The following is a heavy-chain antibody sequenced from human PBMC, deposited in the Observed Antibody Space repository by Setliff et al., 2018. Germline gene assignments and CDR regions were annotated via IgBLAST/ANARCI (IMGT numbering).Heavy chain of an antibody. J-gene: IGHJ4*02. CDR1: GFTFSHYY. V-gene: IGHV3-11*01. Sequence: GGSLRLSCAASGFTFSHYYMTWIRQAPGKGLEWVSYISNDGNIIHYADSVKGRFTISRDNAESSLYLQVNSVGAEDTAVYYCARDRAAAGHYCDYWGQGTQVTVSS. CDR3: ARDRAAAGHYCDY. CDR2: ISNDGNII. D-gene: IGHD6-13*01.